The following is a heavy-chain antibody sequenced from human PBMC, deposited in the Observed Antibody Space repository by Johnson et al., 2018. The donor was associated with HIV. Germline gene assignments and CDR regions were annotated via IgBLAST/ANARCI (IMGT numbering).Heavy chain of an antibody. J-gene: IGHJ3*02. V-gene: IGHV3-30*04. D-gene: IGHD6-13*01. CDR3: ARGGAGVAAAEDAFDI. Sequence: QMLLVESGGGVVQPGRSLRLSCAASGFTFSSYAMHWVRQAPGKGLAWVAVISYDGSNTFYVDSVKGRFTISRDSSKNTLYLQMNSLRAEDTALYYCARGGAGVAAAEDAFDIWGQGTMVTVSS. CDR2: ISYDGSNT. CDR1: GFTFSSYA.